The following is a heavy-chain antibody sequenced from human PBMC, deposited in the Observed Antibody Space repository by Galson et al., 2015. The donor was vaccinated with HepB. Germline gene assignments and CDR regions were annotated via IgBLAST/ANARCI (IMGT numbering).Heavy chain of an antibody. Sequence: SVKVSCKASGDTFSDSAIIWVRQAPGQGLEWMGRIVPRSGTSNYAQRFLGRVTISADDSTSTVYMEVNSLTYDDTAVYFCARGGIIAAAENWFDPWGQGTLVTVSS. V-gene: IGHV1-69*13. CDR3: ARGGIIAAAENWFDP. J-gene: IGHJ5*02. D-gene: IGHD2-2*01. CDR2: IVPRSGTS. CDR1: GDTFSDSA.